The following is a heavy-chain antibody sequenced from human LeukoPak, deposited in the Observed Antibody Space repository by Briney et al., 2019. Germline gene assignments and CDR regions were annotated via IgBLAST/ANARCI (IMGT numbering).Heavy chain of an antibody. CDR1: GYTFTSYA. Sequence: GASVKVSCKASGYTFTSYAMNWVRQAPGQGLEWMGWINPNSGGTNYAQKFQGRVTMTRDTSISTAYMELSRLRSDDTAVYYCARGFPPDIVVVPAAPDDYWGQGTLVTVSS. CDR2: INPNSGGT. CDR3: ARGFPPDIVVVPAAPDDY. V-gene: IGHV1-2*02. D-gene: IGHD2-2*01. J-gene: IGHJ4*02.